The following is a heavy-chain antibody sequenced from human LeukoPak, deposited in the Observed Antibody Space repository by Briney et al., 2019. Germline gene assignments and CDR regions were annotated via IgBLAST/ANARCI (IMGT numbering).Heavy chain of an antibody. CDR1: GGSISSYY. CDR3: ARDEYCSSTSCYSGEWFDP. V-gene: IGHV4-4*07. J-gene: IGHJ5*02. Sequence: PSETLSLTYTVSGGSISSYYWSWIRQPAGKGLEWIGRIYTSGSTNYNPFLKSRVTMSVDTSKNQFSLKLSSVTAADTAVYYCARDEYCSSTSCYSGEWFDPWGQGTLVTVSS. CDR2: IYTSGST. D-gene: IGHD2-2*02.